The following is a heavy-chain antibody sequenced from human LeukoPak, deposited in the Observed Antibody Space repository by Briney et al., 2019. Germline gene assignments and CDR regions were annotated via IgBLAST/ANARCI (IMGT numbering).Heavy chain of an antibody. CDR2: IIPIFGTA. CDR1: GGTFSSYA. D-gene: IGHD1-14*01. CDR3: ARGVIPEGDYYYYMDV. V-gene: IGHV1-69*05. J-gene: IGHJ6*03. Sequence: GSSVKVSCKASGGTFSSYAISWVRQAPGQGLEWMGGIIPIFGTANYAQKFQGRVTITTDESTSTAYMELSSLRSEDTAAYYCARGVIPEGDYYYYMDVWGKGTTVTVSS.